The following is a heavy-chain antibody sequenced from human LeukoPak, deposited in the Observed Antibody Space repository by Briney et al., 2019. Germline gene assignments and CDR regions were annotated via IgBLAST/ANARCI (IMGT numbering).Heavy chain of an antibody. Sequence: GGSLRLSCAASGFTFSSYGMHWVRQAPGKGLEWVAVISYDGSNKYYADSVKGRFIISRDNSKNTLYLQMNSLRAEDTAVYYCAKDRSGYCSSTSCYALRDYWGQGTLVTVSS. CDR1: GFTFSSYG. CDR2: ISYDGSNK. J-gene: IGHJ4*02. V-gene: IGHV3-30*18. D-gene: IGHD2-2*01. CDR3: AKDRSGYCSSTSCYALRDY.